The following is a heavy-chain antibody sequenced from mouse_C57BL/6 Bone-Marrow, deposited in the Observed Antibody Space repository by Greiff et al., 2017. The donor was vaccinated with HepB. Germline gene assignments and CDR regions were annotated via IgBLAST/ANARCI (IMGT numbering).Heavy chain of an antibody. J-gene: IGHJ2*01. CDR1: GFNIKDDY. CDR2: IDPENGDT. V-gene: IGHV14-4*01. CDR3: TTLDYGYDREY. D-gene: IGHD2-2*01. Sequence: VQHQQSGAELVRPGASVKLSCTASGFNIKDDYMHWVKQRPEQGLEWIGWIDPENGDTEYASKFQGKATITADTSSNTAYLQLSSLTSEDTAVYYCTTLDYGYDREYWGQGTTLTVSS.